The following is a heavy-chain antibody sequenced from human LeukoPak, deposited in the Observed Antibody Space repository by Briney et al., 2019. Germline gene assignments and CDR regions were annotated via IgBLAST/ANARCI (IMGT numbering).Heavy chain of an antibody. J-gene: IGHJ3*02. Sequence: SETLSLTCAVYGGSFSGYYWSWIRQPPGKGLEWIGEINHSGSTNYNPSLKSRVTISVDTSKNQFSLKLSSVTAADTAVYYCARDLVEMATAAFDIWGQGTMVTVSS. D-gene: IGHD5-24*01. CDR2: INHSGST. V-gene: IGHV4-34*01. CDR1: GGSFSGYY. CDR3: ARDLVEMATAAFDI.